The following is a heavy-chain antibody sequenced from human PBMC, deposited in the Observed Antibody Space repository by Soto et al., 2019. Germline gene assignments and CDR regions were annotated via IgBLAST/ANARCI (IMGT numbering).Heavy chain of an antibody. J-gene: IGHJ6*02. CDR1: GGSFSGYY. V-gene: IGHV4-34*01. CDR3: ARGRHYGSGSYYPNYYYYGMDV. D-gene: IGHD3-10*01. Sequence: TSETLSLTCAVYGGSFSGYYWSWIRQPPGKGLEWIGEINHSGSTNYNPSLKSRVTISVDTSKNQFSLKLSSVTAADTAVYYCARGRHYGSGSYYPNYYYYGMDVWGQGTTVTVSS. CDR2: INHSGST.